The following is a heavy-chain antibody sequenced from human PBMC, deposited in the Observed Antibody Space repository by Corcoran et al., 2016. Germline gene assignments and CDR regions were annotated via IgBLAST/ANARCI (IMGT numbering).Heavy chain of an antibody. CDR2: IIPILGTA. CDR1: GGTFSSYA. CDR3: ARSERAGAGIMYWFDP. V-gene: IGHV1-69*06. D-gene: IGHD3-16*01. J-gene: IGHJ5*02. Sequence: QVQLVQSGAEVKKPGSSVKVSCKASGGTFSSYAISWVRQAPGQGLEWMGGIIPILGTANYAQKFQGRVPITADKSTSTAYMELSSLRSEDTAVYYGARSERAGAGIMYWFDPWGQGTLVTVSS.